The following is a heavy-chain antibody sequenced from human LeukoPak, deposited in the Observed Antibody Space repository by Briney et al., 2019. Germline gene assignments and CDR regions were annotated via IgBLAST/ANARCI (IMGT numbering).Heavy chain of an antibody. CDR2: IIPIFGTA. D-gene: IGHD3-22*01. CDR3: ARLYYYDSSGYSGEDY. J-gene: IGHJ4*02. CDR1: GYTFTSYA. Sequence: SVKVSCKASGYTFTSYAISWVRQAPGQGLEWMGGIIPIFGTANYAQKFQGRVTITADESTSTAYMELSSLRSEDTAVYYCARLYYYDSSGYSGEDYWGQGTLVTVSS. V-gene: IGHV1-69*13.